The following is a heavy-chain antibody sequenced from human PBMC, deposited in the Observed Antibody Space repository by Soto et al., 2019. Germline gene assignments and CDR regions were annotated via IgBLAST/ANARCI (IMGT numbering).Heavy chain of an antibody. Sequence: EPLSLTCSVSGGSIRSYYWRWIRQAPEKGLEWIGYFYHSGNSNYNPSLKSRVTRSVDTSKNQLSLSLRSVTAADTAVYFCARISSVDPYGYVNGGLDVWGQGTTVTVSS. V-gene: IGHV4-59*01. D-gene: IGHD5-18*01. CDR1: GGSIRSYY. CDR2: FYHSGNS. CDR3: ARISSVDPYGYVNGGLDV. J-gene: IGHJ6*02.